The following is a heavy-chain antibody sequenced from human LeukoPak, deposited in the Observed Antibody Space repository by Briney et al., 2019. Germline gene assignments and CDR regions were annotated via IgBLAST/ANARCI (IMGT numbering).Heavy chain of an antibody. V-gene: IGHV4-59*01. CDR1: GGSISSYY. Sequence: PSETLSLTCTVSGGSISSYYWSWIRQPPGKGLEWIGYIYYSGSTNYNPSLKSRVTISVDTSKNQFSLKLSSVTAADTAVYYCARDSRNGYKGFDYWGQGTLVTVSS. CDR3: ARDSRNGYKGFDY. D-gene: IGHD5-24*01. J-gene: IGHJ4*02. CDR2: IYYSGST.